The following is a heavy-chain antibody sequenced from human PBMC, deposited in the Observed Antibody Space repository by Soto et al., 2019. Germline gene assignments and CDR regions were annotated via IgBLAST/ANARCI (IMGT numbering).Heavy chain of an antibody. V-gene: IGHV4-39*01. CDR3: ARQRTTVVTQAYFDH. J-gene: IGHJ4*02. D-gene: IGHD2-21*02. CDR2: IYYSGRT. CDR1: GESISSSSYY. Sequence: SETLSLSCIVSGESISSSSYYWGWIRQPPGKGLEWIGSIYYSGRTYYNPSFKSRVTISIDTSKNQFSLKLSSVTATDTAVYYCARQRTTVVTQAYFDHWGQGALVTVSS.